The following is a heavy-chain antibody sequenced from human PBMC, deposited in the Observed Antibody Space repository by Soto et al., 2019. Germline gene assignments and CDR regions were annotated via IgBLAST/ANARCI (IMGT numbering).Heavy chain of an antibody. J-gene: IGHJ5*02. V-gene: IGHV3-73*01. D-gene: IGHD3-22*01. CDR2: IRSKTNSYAT. CDR1: GFTFSGSA. CDR3: TRDPRNYYDSIGSANWFDP. Sequence: GGSLRLSCAASGFTFSGSAMHWVRQASGKGLEWVGRIRSKTNSYATAYAASVKGRFTISRDDSKDTAYLQMNSLKTEDTAVYYCTRDPRNYYDSIGSANWFDPWGQGTLVTVST.